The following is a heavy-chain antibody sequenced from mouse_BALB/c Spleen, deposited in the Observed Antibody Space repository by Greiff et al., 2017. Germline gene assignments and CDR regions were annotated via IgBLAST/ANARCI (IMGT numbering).Heavy chain of an antibody. CDR2: ISSGSSTI. Sequence: EVHLVESGGGLVQPGGSRKLSCAASGFTFSSFGMHWVRQAPEKGLEWVAYISSGSSTIYYADTVKGRFTISRDNPKNTLFLQMTSLRSEDTAMYYCARGGGYDEGSRGYSAVDYWGQGTSVTVSS. V-gene: IGHV5-17*02. CDR1: GFTFSSFG. J-gene: IGHJ4*01. CDR3: ARGGGYDEGSRGYSAVDY. D-gene: IGHD2-2*01.